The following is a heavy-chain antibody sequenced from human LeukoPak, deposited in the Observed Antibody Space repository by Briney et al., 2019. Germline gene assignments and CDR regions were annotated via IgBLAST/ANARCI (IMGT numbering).Heavy chain of an antibody. D-gene: IGHD1-26*01. V-gene: IGHV4-59*08. CDR3: ARHMNGGSNPMGV. CDR1: GGSISSSF. CDR2: IHDSGST. Sequence: SETLSLTCTVAGGSISSSFWSWIRQPPGKGLEWIGYIHDSGSTNYNPSLRSQVTISVDTSKNQFSLKLSAVTAADTAVYFCARHMNGGSNPMGVWGQGTTVTVSS. J-gene: IGHJ6*02.